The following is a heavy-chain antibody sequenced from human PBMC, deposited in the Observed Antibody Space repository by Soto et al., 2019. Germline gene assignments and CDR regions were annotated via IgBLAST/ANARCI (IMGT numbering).Heavy chain of an antibody. V-gene: IGHV5-51*01. CDR3: ALSNYDSSGYYHYYYGMDV. Sequence: GESLKISCKGSGYSFTSYWIGWVRQMPGKGLEWMGIIYPGDSDTRYSPSFQGQVTISADKSISTAYLQWSSLKASDTAMYYCALSNYDSSGYYHYYYGMDVWGPGTTVTVSS. CDR2: IYPGDSDT. J-gene: IGHJ6*02. D-gene: IGHD3-22*01. CDR1: GYSFTSYW.